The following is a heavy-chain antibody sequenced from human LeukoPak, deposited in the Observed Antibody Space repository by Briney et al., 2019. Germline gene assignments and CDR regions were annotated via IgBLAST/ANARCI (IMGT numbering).Heavy chain of an antibody. D-gene: IGHD3-16*01. V-gene: IGHV1-2*02. J-gene: IGHJ4*02. CDR2: TNSNSGGT. Sequence: ASVKVSCKASGYIFTGYYIHWVRQAPGQGLEWMGWTNSNSGGTKYAQNVQDRVTMTRDTSISTAYMELYRLASDDTAVYFCARDRSGYDDAFDSWGQGTLVTVSS. CDR3: ARDRSGYDDAFDS. CDR1: GYIFTGYY.